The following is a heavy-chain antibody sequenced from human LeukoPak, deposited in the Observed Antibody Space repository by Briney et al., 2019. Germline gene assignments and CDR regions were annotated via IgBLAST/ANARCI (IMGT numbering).Heavy chain of an antibody. J-gene: IGHJ5*02. V-gene: IGHV4-59*01. D-gene: IGHD6-6*01. CDR2: IYYSGST. Sequence: SETLSLTCTLSGGSISSYYWSWIRQPPGKGLEWIGYIYYSGSTNYNPSLKSRVTISVDTSKNQFSLKLSSVTAADTAVYYCARGIAARPGWFDPWGQGTLVTVSS. CDR1: GGSISSYY. CDR3: ARGIAARPGWFDP.